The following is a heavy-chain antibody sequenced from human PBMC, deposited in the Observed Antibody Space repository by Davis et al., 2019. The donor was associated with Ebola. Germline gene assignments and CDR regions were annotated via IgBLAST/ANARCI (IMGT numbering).Heavy chain of an antibody. CDR3: AREAYYYDSSGPGGHYYYYMDV. CDR1: GFTFSSYS. J-gene: IGHJ6*03. D-gene: IGHD3-22*01. Sequence: GESLKISCAASGFTFSSYSMNWVRQAPGKGLEWVSSISSSSSYIYYADSVKGRFTISRDNAKNSLYLQMNSLRAEDTAVYYCAREAYYYDSSGPGGHYYYYMDVWGKGTTVTVSS. CDR2: ISSSSSYI. V-gene: IGHV3-21*01.